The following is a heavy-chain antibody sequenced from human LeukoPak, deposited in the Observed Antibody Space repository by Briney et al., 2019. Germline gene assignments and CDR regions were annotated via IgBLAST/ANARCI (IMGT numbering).Heavy chain of an antibody. V-gene: IGHV1-69*05. CDR1: GGTFSSYA. CDR3: ARGRGYSYGTGDYYYYMDV. Sequence: ASVKVSXKASGGTFSSYAISWVRQAPGQGLEWIGRIIPIFGTANYAQKFQGRVTITTDESTSTAYMELSSLRSEDTAVYYCARGRGYSYGTGDYYYYMDVWGKGTTVTVSS. CDR2: IIPIFGTA. J-gene: IGHJ6*03. D-gene: IGHD5-18*01.